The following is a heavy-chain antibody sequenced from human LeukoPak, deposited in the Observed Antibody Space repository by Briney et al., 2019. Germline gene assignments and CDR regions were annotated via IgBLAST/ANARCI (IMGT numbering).Heavy chain of an antibody. Sequence: GGSLRLSCAASGFTFSSYAMSWVRQAPGKGLEWVSGISGSGITYYAHSVKGRFTISRDNSKNTLYLQMNSLRAEDTAAYYCAKHSRGSFRGASAFDYWGQGTVVTVSS. J-gene: IGHJ4*02. V-gene: IGHV3-23*01. CDR2: ISGSGIT. CDR3: AKHSRGSFRGASAFDY. CDR1: GFTFSSYA. D-gene: IGHD1-26*01.